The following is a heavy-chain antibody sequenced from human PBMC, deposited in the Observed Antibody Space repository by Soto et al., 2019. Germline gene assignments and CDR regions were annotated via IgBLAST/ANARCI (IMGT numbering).Heavy chain of an antibody. Sequence: SETLSLTCAVYGVSFSGYYWSWIRQAPGKGLEWIGEINHSGSTNYNPSLKSRVTISVDTSKNQFSLKLSSVTAADTAVYYCARFSGWYGGHYYYYGMDVWGQGTTVTVSS. V-gene: IGHV4-34*01. CDR1: GVSFSGYY. CDR2: INHSGST. CDR3: ARFSGWYGGHYYYYGMDV. D-gene: IGHD6-19*01. J-gene: IGHJ6*02.